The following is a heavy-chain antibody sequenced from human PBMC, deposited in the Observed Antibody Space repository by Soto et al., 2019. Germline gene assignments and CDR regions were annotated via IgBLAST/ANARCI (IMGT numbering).Heavy chain of an antibody. V-gene: IGHV4-61*01. CDR2: IYYSGST. CDR1: GGSVSSGSYY. D-gene: IGHD6-19*01. Sequence: TSETLSLTSTVSGGSVSSGSYYWSWIRQPPGKGLEWIGYIYYSGSTNYNPSLKSRVTISVDTSKNQFSLKLSSVTAADTAVYYCARDADGMAEVHGMDVWGQGTTVTVSS. CDR3: ARDADGMAEVHGMDV. J-gene: IGHJ6*02.